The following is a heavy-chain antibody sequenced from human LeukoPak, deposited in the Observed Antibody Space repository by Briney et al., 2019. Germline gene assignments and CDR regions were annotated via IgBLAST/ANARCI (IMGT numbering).Heavy chain of an antibody. V-gene: IGHV3-23*01. CDR3: AKEVALDYGDSGGFDY. CDR2: ISGSGGST. CDR1: GFTFSSYA. J-gene: IGHJ4*02. Sequence: GGSLRLSCAASGFTFSSYAMSWVRQAPGKGLEWVSAISGSGGSTYYADSVKGQFTISRDNSKNTLYLQMNSLRAEDTAVYYCAKEVALDYGDSGGFDYWGQGTLVTVSS. D-gene: IGHD4-17*01.